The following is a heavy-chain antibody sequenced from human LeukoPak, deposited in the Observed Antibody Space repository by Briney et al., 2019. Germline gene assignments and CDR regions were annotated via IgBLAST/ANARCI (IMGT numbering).Heavy chain of an antibody. D-gene: IGHD6-13*01. V-gene: IGHV3-30-3*01. Sequence: GGSLRLSCAASGFTFSSYAMHWVRQAPGKGLEWVAVISYDGSNKYYADSVKGRFTISRDNSMNTLYLQMNSLRAEDTAVYYCARREGQQLDYWGQGTLVTVSS. J-gene: IGHJ4*02. CDR3: ARREGQQLDY. CDR1: GFTFSSYA. CDR2: ISYDGSNK.